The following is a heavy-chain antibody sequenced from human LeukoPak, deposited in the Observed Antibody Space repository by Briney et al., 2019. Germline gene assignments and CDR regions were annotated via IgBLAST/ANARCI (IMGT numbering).Heavy chain of an antibody. V-gene: IGHV1-2*02. CDR1: GYTFTGYF. Sequence: GASVKVSCKTSGYTFTGYFIHWVRQAPGQGLEWMGWINPNSGVTSYAQKFPGRVTMTRDTSISTAYMELSRLRSDDTAVYYCAILAYAVVSHWGQGTLVTVSS. CDR3: AILAYAVVSH. CDR2: INPNSGVT. J-gene: IGHJ1*01. D-gene: IGHD4-23*01.